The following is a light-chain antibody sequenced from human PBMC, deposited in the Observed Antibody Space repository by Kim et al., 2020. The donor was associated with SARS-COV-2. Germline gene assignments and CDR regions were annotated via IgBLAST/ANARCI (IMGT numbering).Light chain of an antibody. Sequence: DIQMTQSPSTLSATIGDTVTITCRASQNIYTWLAWYQQKPGKAPRVLIYKASTSQGGVPSKFSGSGSGTEFTLTISSLQPDDVATYYCQHYNGYFTWTFGQGTKVDIK. CDR2: KAS. CDR3: QHYNGYFTWT. CDR1: QNIYTW. J-gene: IGKJ1*01. V-gene: IGKV1-5*03.